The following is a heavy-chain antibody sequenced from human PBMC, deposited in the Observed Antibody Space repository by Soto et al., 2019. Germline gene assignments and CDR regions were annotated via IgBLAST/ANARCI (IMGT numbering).Heavy chain of an antibody. D-gene: IGHD6-13*01. CDR1: GYSFDAYI. CDR3: ATWYGNHYFGLDV. Sequence: SLRLSCAASGYSFDAYIMNWVRQAPGKGLEWVSSINPRGLTKFYADSVRGRFTISRDDASSSLFLQMNNLRAEDTAVYYCATWYGNHYFGLDVWGQGTTVTVSS. CDR2: INPRGLTK. J-gene: IGHJ6*02. V-gene: IGHV3-48*01.